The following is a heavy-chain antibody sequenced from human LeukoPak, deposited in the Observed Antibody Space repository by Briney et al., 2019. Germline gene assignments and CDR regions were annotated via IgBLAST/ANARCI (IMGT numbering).Heavy chain of an antibody. CDR1: CASMSGQH. V-gene: IGHV4-59*08. D-gene: IGHD2-8*01. J-gene: IGHJ4*02. CDR3: ARHLNGGTHPLDN. Sequence: PSETLSLTCTVSCASMSGQHWSWIRQAPGKGLEWIAWIHYDGRTNYNPSLKSRLSLSVDTSTNQFSLSLNSVTAADTAVYFCARHLNGGTHPLDNWGPGIRVIVSP. CDR2: IHYDGRT.